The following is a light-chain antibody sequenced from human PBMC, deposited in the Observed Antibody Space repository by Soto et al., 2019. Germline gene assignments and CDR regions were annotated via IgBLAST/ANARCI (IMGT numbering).Light chain of an antibody. CDR3: QQRSNWPLT. CDR2: DAS. V-gene: IGKV3-11*01. CDR1: QSVSSY. J-gene: IGKJ3*01. Sequence: EIVLTQSPATLSLSPGERATLSCRASQSVSSYLAWYQQKPGQAPRLLIYDASNRATGIPARFSGSGSGTVFTLTISSLEPEDFAVYYWQQRSNWPLTFGPGTKVDIK.